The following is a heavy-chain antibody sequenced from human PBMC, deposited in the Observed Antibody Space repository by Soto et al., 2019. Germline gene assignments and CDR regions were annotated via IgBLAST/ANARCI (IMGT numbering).Heavy chain of an antibody. Sequence: TSETLSLTCAVSGYSISGGYYWGWIREPPGKGLEWIGSIYHSGSTYYNPSLKSRVTISVDTSKNQFSLKLSSVTAADTAVYYCARDSRYSGYPGMDVWGQGTTVTVSS. CDR3: ARDSRYSGYPGMDV. CDR2: IYHSGST. D-gene: IGHD5-12*01. J-gene: IGHJ6*02. V-gene: IGHV4-38-2*02. CDR1: GYSISGGYY.